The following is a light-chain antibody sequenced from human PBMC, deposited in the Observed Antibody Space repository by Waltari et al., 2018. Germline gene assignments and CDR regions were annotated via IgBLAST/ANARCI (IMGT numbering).Light chain of an antibody. V-gene: IGLV1-40*01. J-gene: IGLJ7*01. CDR1: SSNIGAGYD. Sequence: QSVLTQPPSVSGAPGQRVTISCTGSSSNIGAGYDVHWYQQLPGTAPNLLIYGHKYRPAGVPDRFSGSKSGTSASLAITGLQAEDEADYCCQSYDSSLSGSVFGGGTQLTVL. CDR2: GHK. CDR3: QSYDSSLSGSV.